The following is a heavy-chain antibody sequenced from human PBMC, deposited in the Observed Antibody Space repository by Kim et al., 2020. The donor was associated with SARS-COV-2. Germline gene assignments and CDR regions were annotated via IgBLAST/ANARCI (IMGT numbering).Heavy chain of an antibody. CDR1: GYTFTSYD. CDR2: MNPNSGNT. J-gene: IGHJ3*02. CDR3: ARVKGYDFWSGYKGAFDI. D-gene: IGHD3-3*01. V-gene: IGHV1-8*01. Sequence: ASVKVSCKASGYTFTSYDINWVRQATGQGLEWMGWMNPNSGNTGYAQKFQGRVTMTRNTSISTAYMELSSLRSEDTAVYYCARVKGYDFWSGYKGAFDIWGQGTMVTVSS.